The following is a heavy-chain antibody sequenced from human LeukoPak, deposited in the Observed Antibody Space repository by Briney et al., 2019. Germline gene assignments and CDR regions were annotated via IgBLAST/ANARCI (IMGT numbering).Heavy chain of an antibody. J-gene: IGHJ5*02. Sequence: GASVKVSCKASGYTFTGYYMHWVRQAPGQGLQWMGWINPNSGGTNYAQKFQGRVTMTRDTSISTAYMELSRLRSDDTAVYYCAVLDYGSGHLNPWGQGTLVTVSS. CDR2: INPNSGGT. CDR1: GYTFTGYY. V-gene: IGHV1-2*02. D-gene: IGHD3-10*01. CDR3: AVLDYGSGHLNP.